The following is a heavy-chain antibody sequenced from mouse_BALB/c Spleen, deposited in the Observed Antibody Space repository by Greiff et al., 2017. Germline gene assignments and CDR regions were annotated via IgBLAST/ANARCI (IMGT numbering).Heavy chain of an antibody. CDR2: INPYNDGT. CDR3: ARRDGYYGYFDV. D-gene: IGHD2-3*01. Sequence: VHVKQSGPELVKPGASVKMSCKASGYTFTSYVMHWVKQKPGQGLEWIGYINPYNDGTKYNEKFKGKATLTSDKSSSTAYMELSSLTSEDSAVYYCARRDGYYGYFDVWGAGTTVTVSS. V-gene: IGHV1-14*01. J-gene: IGHJ1*01. CDR1: GYTFTSYV.